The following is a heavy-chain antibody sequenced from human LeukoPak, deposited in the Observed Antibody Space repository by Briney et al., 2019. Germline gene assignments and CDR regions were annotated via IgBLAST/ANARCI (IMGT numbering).Heavy chain of an antibody. V-gene: IGHV2-5*02. D-gene: IGHD4-23*01. J-gene: IGHJ4*02. CDR3: AHRPPHIATTTTGVSPVVFDY. CDR2: IYWDGDE. Sequence: SGPALVNPTQTLTLTCTFSGFSLSTSGVAVGWIRQPPGKALEWLALIYWDGDERYSPSLRSRLTITKDTSKNQVVLIMINMDPVDTASYFCAHRPPHIATTTTGVSPVVFDYWGQGTLVTVSS. CDR1: GFSLSTSGVA.